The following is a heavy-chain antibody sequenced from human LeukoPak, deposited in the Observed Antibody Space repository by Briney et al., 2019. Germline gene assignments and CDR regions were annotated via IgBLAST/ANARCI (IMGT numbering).Heavy chain of an antibody. D-gene: IGHD6-19*01. CDR3: ARRGGSTGWGAFDF. J-gene: IGHJ3*01. CDR1: EFTFSSHA. Sequence: QTGGSLRLSCVASEFTFSSHAMNWVRQAPDKGLEWVSSIRGSGDNTFYADSVKGRFTISSDNSKNTLYLQMNSLSREDTAIYYCARRGGSTGWGAFDFWGHGTMVTVSS. V-gene: IGHV3-23*01. CDR2: IRGSGDNT.